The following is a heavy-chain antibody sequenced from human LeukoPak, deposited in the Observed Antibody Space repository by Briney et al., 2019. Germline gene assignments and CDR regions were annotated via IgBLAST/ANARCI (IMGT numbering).Heavy chain of an antibody. J-gene: IGHJ4*02. CDR3: AGSSGWLFDY. Sequence: GGSLRLSCAGTGFTFSKYSMNWVRQAPGKGLEWVANIKEDGSQIYYADSVKGRFTISRDNPKNSVSLQMNSLRAEDTAVYYCAGSSGWLFDYWGQGTLVAASS. CDR1: GFTFSKYS. CDR2: IKEDGSQI. D-gene: IGHD6-19*01. V-gene: IGHV3-7*01.